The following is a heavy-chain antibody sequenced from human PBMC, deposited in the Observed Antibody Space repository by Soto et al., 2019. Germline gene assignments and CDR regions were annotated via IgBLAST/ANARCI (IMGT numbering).Heavy chain of an antibody. J-gene: IGHJ6*02. CDR2: IIPLRETT. Sequence: QAQLMQSGAVVKMPGSSVKVSCTASGDTFRSSSFIWVRQAPGQGLEYMATIIPLRETTYYADAFQGRITLTADSYTKTVNVELISPRSDDTARYFCARTGLRQPHNPYLFHGVDVWGQGTTVTVSS. D-gene: IGHD3-3*01. CDR3: ARTGLRQPHNPYLFHGVDV. CDR1: GDTFRSSS. V-gene: IGHV1-69*08.